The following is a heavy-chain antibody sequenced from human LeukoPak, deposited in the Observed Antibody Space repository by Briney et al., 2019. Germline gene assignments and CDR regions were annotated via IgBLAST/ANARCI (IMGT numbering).Heavy chain of an antibody. D-gene: IGHD1-26*01. Sequence: SETLSLTCTVSGGSISSSSYYWGWIRQPPGKGLEWIGSIYYSGSTYYNPSLKSRVTISVDTSKSQFSLKLSSVTAADTAVYYCARDVPMYSGSHLYYYMDVWGKGTTVTVSS. CDR1: GGSISSSSYY. V-gene: IGHV4-39*07. CDR3: ARDVPMYSGSHLYYYMDV. J-gene: IGHJ6*03. CDR2: IYYSGST.